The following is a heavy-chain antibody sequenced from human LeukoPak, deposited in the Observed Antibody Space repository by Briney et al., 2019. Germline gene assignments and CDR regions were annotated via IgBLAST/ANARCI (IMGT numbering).Heavy chain of an antibody. CDR3: ARDPLYDSSGYYYPFDY. D-gene: IGHD3-22*01. CDR1: GYTFTSYG. CDR2: NSAYNGNT. Sequence: ASVKVSCKASGYTFTSYGISWVRQAPGQGLEWMGWNSAYNGNTNYAQKLQGRVTMTTDTSTSTAYMELRSLRSDDTAVYYCARDPLYDSSGYYYPFDYWGQGTLVTVSS. J-gene: IGHJ4*02. V-gene: IGHV1-18*01.